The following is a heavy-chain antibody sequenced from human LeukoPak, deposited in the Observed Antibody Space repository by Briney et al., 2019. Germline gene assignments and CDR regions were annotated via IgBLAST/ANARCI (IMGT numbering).Heavy chain of an antibody. CDR3: ARVYRDYDFWSGLPDRPHWFDP. J-gene: IGHJ5*02. D-gene: IGHD3-3*01. Sequence: ASVKVSCKASGGTFSSYAISWVRQAPGQGLEWMGWISAYNGNTNYAQKLQGRLTMTTDTSTSTAYMQLRSLRSDDTAVYYCARVYRDYDFWSGLPDRPHWFDPWGQGTLVTVSS. V-gene: IGHV1-18*01. CDR2: ISAYNGNT. CDR1: GGTFSSYA.